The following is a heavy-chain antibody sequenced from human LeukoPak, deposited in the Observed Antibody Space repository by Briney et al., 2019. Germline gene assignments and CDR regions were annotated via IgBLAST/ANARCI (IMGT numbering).Heavy chain of an antibody. V-gene: IGHV4-39*07. CDR2: IYYSGST. CDR1: GGSISSSSYY. Sequence: PSETLSLTCTVSGGSISSSSYYWGWIRQPPGKGLEWIGSIYYSGSTYYNPSLKSRVTISVDTSKNQFSLKLSSVTAADTAVYYCARVLSTIQRTYYYDSSEQGDAFDIWGQGTMVTVSS. D-gene: IGHD3-22*01. CDR3: ARVLSTIQRTYYYDSSEQGDAFDI. J-gene: IGHJ3*02.